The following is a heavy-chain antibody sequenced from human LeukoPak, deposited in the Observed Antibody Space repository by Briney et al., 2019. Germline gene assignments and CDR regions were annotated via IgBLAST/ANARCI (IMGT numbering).Heavy chain of an antibody. CDR1: GFTFSSYS. D-gene: IGHD2-2*01. CDR3: ARFSVSCYAFDI. Sequence: PGGSLRLSCAASGFTFSSYSMNWVRQAPGKGLEWVSSISSSSSYIYYADSVKGQFTISRDNAKNSLYLQMNSLRAEDTAVYYCARFSVSCYAFDIWGQGTMVTVSS. V-gene: IGHV3-21*01. J-gene: IGHJ3*02. CDR2: ISSSSSYI.